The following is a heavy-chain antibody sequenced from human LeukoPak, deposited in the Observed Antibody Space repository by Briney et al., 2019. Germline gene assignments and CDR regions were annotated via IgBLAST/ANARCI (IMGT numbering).Heavy chain of an antibody. CDR3: AKESPSFDY. CDR2: ISGSGGST. J-gene: IGHJ4*02. Sequence: TGGSLRLSCAASGFTFSSYGMHWVRQAPGKGLEWVSVISGSGGSTYYADSVKGRFTISRDNSKNTLYLQMNSLRAEDTAVHYCAKESPSFDYWGQGTLVTVSS. CDR1: GFTFSSYG. V-gene: IGHV3-23*01.